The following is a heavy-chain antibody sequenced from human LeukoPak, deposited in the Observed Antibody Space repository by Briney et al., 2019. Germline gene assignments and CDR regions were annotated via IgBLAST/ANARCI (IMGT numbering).Heavy chain of an antibody. CDR2: INSDGSST. CDR3: ASPFQPWGVAGMDY. Sequence: GGSLRLSCAASGFTFSSYWMHWVRQAPGKGLVWVSRINSDGSSTSYADSVKGRFTISRDNAKNTLYLQMNSLRAEDTAVYYCASPFQPWGVAGMDYWGQGTLVTVSS. J-gene: IGHJ4*02. CDR1: GFTFSSYW. V-gene: IGHV3-74*01. D-gene: IGHD6-19*01.